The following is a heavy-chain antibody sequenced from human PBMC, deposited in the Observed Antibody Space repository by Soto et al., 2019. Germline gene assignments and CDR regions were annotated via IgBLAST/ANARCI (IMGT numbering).Heavy chain of an antibody. J-gene: IGHJ4*02. D-gene: IGHD2-15*01. CDR2: ISGSGDST. CDR1: GFSFNTYG. CDR3: ARDRLASVVIEGTFY. V-gene: IGHV3-23*01. Sequence: EVQLLESGGGLVQPGGSLRLSCAASGFSFNTYGMSWLRQAPWKGLEWVSSISGSGDSTYYADSVEGRFTISRDNSKNTLYLDLNSLRAEDTALYYCARDRLASVVIEGTFYWGQGTLVTVSS.